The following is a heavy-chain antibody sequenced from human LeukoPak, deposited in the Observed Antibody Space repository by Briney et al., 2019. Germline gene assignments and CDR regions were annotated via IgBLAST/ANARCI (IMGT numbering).Heavy chain of an antibody. D-gene: IGHD6-13*01. V-gene: IGHV1-2*02. CDR3: ARRLSTWSEGWFDP. CDR2: INPNSGDT. J-gene: IGHJ5*02. Sequence: ASVKVSCKASGYTFTGYYIHWVRQAPGQGREWMGWINPNSGDTNYAQKFQGRVTMTRDTSITTAYMELTRLTSDDTAVYYCARRLSTWSEGWFDPGGQGTLVTVSS. CDR1: GYTFTGYY.